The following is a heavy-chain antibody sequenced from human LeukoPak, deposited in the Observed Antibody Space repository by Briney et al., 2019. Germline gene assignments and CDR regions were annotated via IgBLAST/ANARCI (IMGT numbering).Heavy chain of an antibody. CDR3: AQAPWLELHLFDP. J-gene: IGHJ5*02. V-gene: IGHV4-34*01. CDR2: INHSGST. D-gene: IGHD1-7*01. CDR1: GGSFSGYY. Sequence: SETLSLTCAVYGGSFSGYYWSWIRQPPGKGLEWIGEINHSGSTNYNPSLKSRVIISVDTSKNQFSLKLSSVTAADTAVYYCAQAPWLELHLFDPWGQGTLVTVSS.